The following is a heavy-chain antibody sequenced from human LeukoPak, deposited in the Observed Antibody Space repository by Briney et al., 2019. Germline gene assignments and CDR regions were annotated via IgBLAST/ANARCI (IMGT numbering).Heavy chain of an antibody. D-gene: IGHD2/OR15-2a*01. CDR2: IYYSGRI. CDR1: SGSIISNNDY. V-gene: IGHV4-39*07. CDR3: ARILARQFTSFSDSSPYTYYYMDV. J-gene: IGHJ6*03. Sequence: SETLSLTCSVSSGSIISNNDYWGWIRQPPGKGLEWIATIYYSGRIYYNPSLKSRGTISVDTSQNQFSLRLSSLTAADTAVYYCARILARQFTSFSDSSPYTYYYMDVWGKGTTVTVSS.